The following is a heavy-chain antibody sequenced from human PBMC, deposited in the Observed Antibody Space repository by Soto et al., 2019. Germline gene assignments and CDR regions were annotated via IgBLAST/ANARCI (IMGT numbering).Heavy chain of an antibody. D-gene: IGHD6-13*01. CDR2: ISAYNGNT. Sequence: ASVKVSCKASGYTFTSYAISWVRQAPGQGLEWMGWISAYNGNTNYAQKLQGRVTMTTDTSTSTAYMELRSLRSDDTAVYYCARDSSTPVMYWFDPWGQGTLVTVSS. J-gene: IGHJ5*02. CDR1: GYTFTSYA. V-gene: IGHV1-18*01. CDR3: ARDSSTPVMYWFDP.